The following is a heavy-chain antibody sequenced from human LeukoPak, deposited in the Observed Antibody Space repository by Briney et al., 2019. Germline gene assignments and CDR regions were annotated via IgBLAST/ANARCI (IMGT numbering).Heavy chain of an antibody. CDR3: ARVSSGGGESTYFDY. Sequence: GGSLRLSCVASGFTFSSYDMHWVRQGTGKGLEWVSAIDTAGDTYYPDSVKGRFTISRENAKNSLYLQMNSLRAGDTAAYYCARVSSGGGESTYFDYWGRGTLVTVSS. D-gene: IGHD3-16*01. CDR1: GFTFSSYD. CDR2: IDTAGDT. V-gene: IGHV3-13*01. J-gene: IGHJ4*02.